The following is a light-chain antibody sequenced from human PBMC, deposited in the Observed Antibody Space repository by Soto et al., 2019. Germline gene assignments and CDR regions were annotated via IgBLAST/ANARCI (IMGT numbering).Light chain of an antibody. CDR2: EAS. V-gene: IGLV2-23*01. J-gene: IGLJ1*01. Sequence: QSARTQPACVSGSPGQSITISCTGTSSDVGSHKLVSWYQQYPGKAPKLIIFEASKRPSGVSNRFSGSKSGSTASLTISGLQAEDEADYYCCSNAGGSTYVFGTGTKV. CDR1: SSDVGSHKL. CDR3: CSNAGGSTYV.